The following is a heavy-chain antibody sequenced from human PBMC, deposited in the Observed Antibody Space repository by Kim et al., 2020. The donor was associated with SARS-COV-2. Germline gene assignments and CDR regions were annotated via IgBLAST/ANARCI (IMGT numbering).Heavy chain of an antibody. CDR3: ARAQTMIVVVIGAFDI. J-gene: IGHJ3*02. Sequence: SETLSLTCTVSGGSISSGGYYWSWIRQHPGKDLEWIGYIYYSGSTYYNPSLKSRVTISVDTSKNQFSLKLSSVTAADTAVYYCARAQTMIVVVIGAFDIWGQGTMVTVSS. D-gene: IGHD3-22*01. CDR1: GGSISSGGYY. CDR2: IYYSGST. V-gene: IGHV4-31*03.